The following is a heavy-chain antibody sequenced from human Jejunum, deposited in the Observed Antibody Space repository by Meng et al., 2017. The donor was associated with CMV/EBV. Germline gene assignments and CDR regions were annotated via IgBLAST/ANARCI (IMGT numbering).Heavy chain of an antibody. CDR1: GFNFDDHA. CDR3: AKDRRGGFFDGMEV. Sequence: GFNFDDHALHWVRQAPGKGLEWVASMTWNSARIGYADSVKGRFTISRDNARKSLYLQMNSLRVEDTALYYCAKDRRGGFFDGMEVWGQGTTVTVSS. CDR2: MTWNSARI. V-gene: IGHV3-9*01. J-gene: IGHJ6*02. D-gene: IGHD6-25*01.